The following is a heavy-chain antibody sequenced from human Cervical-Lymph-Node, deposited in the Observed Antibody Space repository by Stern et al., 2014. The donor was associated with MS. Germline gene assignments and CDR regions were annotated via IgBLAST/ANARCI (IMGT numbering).Heavy chain of an antibody. J-gene: IGHJ4*02. CDR1: GGSLSTYT. V-gene: IGHV1-69*09. Sequence: VQLVESGAELKKPGSSVKVSCKASGGSLSTYTITWVRQAPGQGLEWMGRIIPALNVATYAQKLQGRLTITADKSTSTEYMEMSSLRSDDTAVYYCAGPAPLDWGQGTLVTVSS. D-gene: IGHD2-2*01. CDR3: AGPAPLD. CDR2: IIPALNVA.